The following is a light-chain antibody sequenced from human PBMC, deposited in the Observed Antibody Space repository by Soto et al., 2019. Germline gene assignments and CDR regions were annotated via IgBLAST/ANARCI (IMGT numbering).Light chain of an antibody. V-gene: IGLV1-40*01. CDR1: SSNIGAGYD. J-gene: IGLJ1*01. Sequence: QSVLTQPPSVSGAPGQSVTISCTGSSSNIGAGYDVHWYQQRPGAAPRLLIFANTDRPSGVPDRFSASKSYTSASLTIAGLQAEDEADYYCQSSDTSLSGSGVFGTGTKVTVL. CDR2: ANT. CDR3: QSSDTSLSGSGV.